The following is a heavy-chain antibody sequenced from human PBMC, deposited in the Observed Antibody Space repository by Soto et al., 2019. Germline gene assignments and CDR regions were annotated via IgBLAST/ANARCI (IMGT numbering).Heavy chain of an antibody. CDR2: IYSVGVT. J-gene: IGHJ4*02. CDR1: GSSVSNNY. V-gene: IGHV3-53*01. CDR3: ATAPPLGWELRGGYFDR. D-gene: IGHD1-26*01. Sequence: EAHLVESGGGLVQPGGSLRLSCVASGSSVSNNYMGWVRQAPGKGLEWVSIIYSVGVTYYADSVKGRFTISRDNSKNTLLLQMHSLRAEDTAAYYCATAPPLGWELRGGYFDRWGQGALVAFSS.